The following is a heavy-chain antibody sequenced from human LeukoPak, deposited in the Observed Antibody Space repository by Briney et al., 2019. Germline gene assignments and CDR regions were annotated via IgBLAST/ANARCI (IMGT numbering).Heavy chain of an antibody. D-gene: IGHD2-15*01. CDR1: GFTVSSNY. Sequence: GGSLRLSCAASGFTVSSNYMSWVRQAPGKGLEWVSVIRGSGGSTYYADSVKGRFTIYRDNSKNTLYLQMNSLRAEDTAVYYCAKSGQDIVVVVAATPEYYWGQGTLVTVSS. CDR3: AKSGQDIVVVVAATPEYY. CDR2: IRGSGGST. J-gene: IGHJ4*02. V-gene: IGHV3-23*01.